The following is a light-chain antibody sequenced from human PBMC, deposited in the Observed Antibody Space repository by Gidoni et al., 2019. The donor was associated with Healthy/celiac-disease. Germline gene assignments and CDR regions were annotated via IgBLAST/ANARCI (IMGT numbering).Light chain of an antibody. CDR2: WAS. J-gene: IGKJ2*01. Sequence: DILMTQSPDSLGVSLGERATINCKSSQSVFYSSNNKNYLAWYQQKPGQPPKLLIYWASTRESGVPDRFSGSGSGTYFTLTISSLQAEDVAVYYCQQYYTTPYTFGQGTKLEIK. CDR3: QQYYTTPYT. V-gene: IGKV4-1*01. CDR1: QSVFYSSNNKNY.